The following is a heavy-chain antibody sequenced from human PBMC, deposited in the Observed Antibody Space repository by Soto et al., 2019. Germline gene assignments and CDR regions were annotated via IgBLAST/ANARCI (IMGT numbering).Heavy chain of an antibody. CDR3: ARGREEAGGPFDF. CDR1: GASIGSGNYY. V-gene: IGHV4-30-4*01. J-gene: IGHJ4*02. Sequence: QVQLQESGPGLVKPSQTLSLTCSVSGASIGSGNYYWSWIRQFPGKGLEWIGYFYYTGRTYYNPSLRSRISISEDISKNLFSLTLTSVNAADSAMYYCARGREEAGGPFDFWGQGTLVTVSS. D-gene: IGHD3-10*01. CDR2: FYYTGRT.